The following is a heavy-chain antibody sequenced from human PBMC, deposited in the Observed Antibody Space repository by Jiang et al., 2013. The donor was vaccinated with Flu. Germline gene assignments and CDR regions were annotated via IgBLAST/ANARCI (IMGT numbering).Heavy chain of an antibody. CDR2: IYPGDSDT. CDR3: ARQRGRPEYGTYYYYYGMDV. J-gene: IGHJ6*02. Sequence: KGLEWMGIIYPGDSDTRYSPSFQGQVTISADKSISTAYLQWSSLKASDTAMYYCARQRGRPEYGTYYYYYGMDVWGQGTTVTVSS. V-gene: IGHV5-51*01. D-gene: IGHD2/OR15-2a*01.